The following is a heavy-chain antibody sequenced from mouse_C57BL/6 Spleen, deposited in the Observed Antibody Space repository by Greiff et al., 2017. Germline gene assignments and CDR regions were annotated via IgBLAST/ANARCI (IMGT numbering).Heavy chain of an antibody. D-gene: IGHD2-4*01. V-gene: IGHV5-4*01. CDR3: AREGYYDYDAAMDY. CDR1: GFTFSSYA. Sequence: EVKVVESGGGLVKPGGSLKLSCAASGFTFSSYAMSWVRQTPEKRLEWVATISDGGSYTYYPDNVKGRFTISRDNAKNNLYLQMSHLKSEDTAMYYCAREGYYDYDAAMDYWGQGTSVTVSS. J-gene: IGHJ4*01. CDR2: ISDGGSYT.